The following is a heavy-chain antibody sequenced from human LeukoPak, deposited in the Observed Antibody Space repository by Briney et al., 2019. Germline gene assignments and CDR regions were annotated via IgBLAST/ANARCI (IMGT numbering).Heavy chain of an antibody. CDR1: GFTFSSYG. V-gene: IGHV3-33*01. Sequence: GGSLRLSCAASGFTFSSYGMHWVRQAPGKGLGWVAVIWYDGSNKYYADSVKGRFTISRDNSKNTLYLQMNSLRAEDTAVYYRAREGSFGEFHDAFDIWGQGTMVTVSS. J-gene: IGHJ3*02. CDR3: AREGSFGEFHDAFDI. D-gene: IGHD3-10*01. CDR2: IWYDGSNK.